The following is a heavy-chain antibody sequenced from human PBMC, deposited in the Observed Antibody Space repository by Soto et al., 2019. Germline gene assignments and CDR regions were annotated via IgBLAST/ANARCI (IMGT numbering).Heavy chain of an antibody. J-gene: IGHJ4*02. CDR1: EFTFRSYW. V-gene: IGHV3-23*04. CDR3: AKGVRQQVAPHPFDY. Sequence: EVQLVDSGGGLVQPGGSLRLSCAASEFTFRSYWMHWVRQSPGKGLVWVSRISGTGGSTYYADSVKGRFTISRDNSKNTVHLQMNSLRAEDTAIYYCAKGVRQQVAPHPFDYWGQGTLVTVSS. CDR2: ISGTGGST. D-gene: IGHD6-13*01.